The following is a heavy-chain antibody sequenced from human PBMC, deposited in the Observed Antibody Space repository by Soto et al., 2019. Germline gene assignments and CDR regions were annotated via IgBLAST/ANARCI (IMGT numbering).Heavy chain of an antibody. J-gene: IGHJ4*02. CDR1: GYTFTNNV. Sequence: QVHLVQYGAEVKKPGDSLKVSCKTSGYTFTNNVIHWVRQAPGQRLEWMGWVNAGNDNTKWSREFQGRLTLTKDTSATTAYMELSSLTSEDTAIYFCAREVPYGYSRFDYWGQGTLVTVSS. D-gene: IGHD5-18*01. CDR2: VNAGNDNT. CDR3: AREVPYGYSRFDY. V-gene: IGHV1-3*01.